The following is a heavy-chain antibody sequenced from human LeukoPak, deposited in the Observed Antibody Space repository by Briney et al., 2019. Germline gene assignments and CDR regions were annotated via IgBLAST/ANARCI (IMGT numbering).Heavy chain of an antibody. Sequence: GGSLRLSCAASGFTFSDHYMDWVRQAPGKGLEWVGRTRKKTNSYTTEYAASVKGRFTISRDDSKNSLYLQMNSLKAEDTAVYYCTRVVLVGTTYSYFDYWGQGTLVTVSS. V-gene: IGHV3-72*01. D-gene: IGHD1-26*01. CDR2: TRKKTNSYTT. J-gene: IGHJ4*02. CDR1: GFTFSDHY. CDR3: TRVVLVGTTYSYFDY.